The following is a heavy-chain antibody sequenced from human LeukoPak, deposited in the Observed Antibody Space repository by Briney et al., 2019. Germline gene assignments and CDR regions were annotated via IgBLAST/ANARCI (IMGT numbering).Heavy chain of an antibody. D-gene: IGHD6-6*01. CDR2: IYGGGDT. V-gene: IGHV3-53*01. J-gene: IGHJ4*02. CDR3: TRLLPSSHHFFDS. Sequence: PGGSLRLSCVVSGFSVSNDYMSWVRQAPGKGLEWVSVIYGGGDTYYADSVRGRFTISGDNFENTLFLQMDSLRAEDTAVYYCTRLLPSSHHFFDSWGQGALVTVSS. CDR1: GFSVSNDY.